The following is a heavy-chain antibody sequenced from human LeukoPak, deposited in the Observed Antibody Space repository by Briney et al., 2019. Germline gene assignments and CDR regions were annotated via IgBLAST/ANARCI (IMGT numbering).Heavy chain of an antibody. J-gene: IGHJ4*02. CDR3: AREGGYCYGRSCRYFDS. D-gene: IGHD2-15*01. Sequence: GGSLILSCAVSGFTFSNYSMNWVRQAPGKGLEWVSSINVENYIYDADSMKGRFPMSRDNAKHSLYLPLNSPRADDTAVYYCAREGGYCYGRSCRYFDSWGQGTLVTVSS. CDR1: GFTFSNYS. V-gene: IGHV3-21*01. CDR2: INVENYI.